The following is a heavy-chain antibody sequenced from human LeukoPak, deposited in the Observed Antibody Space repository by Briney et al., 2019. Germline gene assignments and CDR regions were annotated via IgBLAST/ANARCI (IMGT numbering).Heavy chain of an antibody. D-gene: IGHD2-21*01. CDR1: GFSFSDWA. CDR2: MSASGNLI. J-gene: IGHJ4*02. CDR3: SKRGYCDGDKGYYSV. V-gene: IGHV3-23*01. Sequence: GGSLRLSCAASGFSFSDWAMNWVRHPPGKGLEWVSSMSASGNLIDYTDSVKGRFTISRDNSKNSLYLQMNSLRAEDTAIYYCSKRGYCDGDKGYYSVWGRGTLVTVSS.